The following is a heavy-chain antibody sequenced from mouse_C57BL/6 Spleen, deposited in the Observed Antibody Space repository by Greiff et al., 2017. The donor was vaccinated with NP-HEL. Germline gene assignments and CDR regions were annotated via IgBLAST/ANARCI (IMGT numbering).Heavy chain of an antibody. CDR2: INPGSGGT. D-gene: IGHD1-1*01. CDR3: ARGGPYYYGSSSSFDY. J-gene: IGHJ2*01. Sequence: QVQLKESGAELVRPGTSVKVSCKASGYAFTNYLIEWVKQRPGQGLEWIGVINPGSGGTNYNEKFKGKATLTADKSSSTAYMQLSSLTSEDSAVYFCARGGPYYYGSSSSFDYWGQGTTLTVSS. CDR1: GYAFTNYL. V-gene: IGHV1-54*01.